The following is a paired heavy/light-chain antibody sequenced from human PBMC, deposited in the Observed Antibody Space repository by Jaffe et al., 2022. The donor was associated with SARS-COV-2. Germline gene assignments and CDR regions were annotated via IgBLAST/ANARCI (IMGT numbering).Light chain of an antibody. J-gene: IGLJ3*02. V-gene: IGLV1-44*01. CDR3: AAWDDSLNGPWV. CDR2: SNN. Sequence: QSVLTQPPSASGTPGQRVTISCSGSSSNIGSNTVNWYQQLPGTAPKLLIYSNNQRPSGVPDRFSGSKSGTSASLAISGLQSEDEADYYCAAWDDSLNGPWVFGGGTKLTVL. CDR1: SSNIGSNT.
Heavy chain of an antibody. J-gene: IGHJ6*02. CDR2: ISSSSSYI. D-gene: IGHD6-13*01. V-gene: IGHV3-21*01. Sequence: EVQLVESGGGLVKPGGSLRLSCAASGFTFSSYSMNWVRQAPGKGLEWVSSISSSSSYIYYADSVKGRFTISRDNAKNSLYLQMNSLRAEDTAVYYCARDDCIAAAGSPASGYYYYGMDVWGQGTTVTVSS. CDR1: GFTFSSYS. CDR3: ARDDCIAAAGSPASGYYYYGMDV.